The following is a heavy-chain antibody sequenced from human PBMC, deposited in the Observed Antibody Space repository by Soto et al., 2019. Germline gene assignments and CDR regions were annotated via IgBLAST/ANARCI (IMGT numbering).Heavy chain of an antibody. CDR2: IYHSGST. CDR1: GYSISGGYY. V-gene: IGHV4-38-2*01. CDR3: ARQDSGSNIDY. D-gene: IGHD3-22*01. J-gene: IGHJ4*02. Sequence: PSETLSLTCAVSGYSISGGYYWGWIRQPPGKGLEWIGSIYHSGSTYYNPSLKSRVTISVDTSKNQFSLKLSSVTAADTAVYYCARQDSGSNIDYWGQGTLVTVSS.